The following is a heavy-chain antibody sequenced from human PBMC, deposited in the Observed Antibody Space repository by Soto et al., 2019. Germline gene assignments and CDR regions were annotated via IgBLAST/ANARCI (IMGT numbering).Heavy chain of an antibody. D-gene: IGHD5-12*01. Sequence: QVQLVQSGAEVKKPGSSVKVSCKASGGTFSSYAISWVRQAPGQGLEWMGGIIPIFGTANYAQKFQGRVTITADESTSTAYMELSSLRSEDTAVYYCARVTTNRNSGYDGYYYYGMDVWGQGTTVTVSS. V-gene: IGHV1-69*12. CDR1: GGTFSSYA. J-gene: IGHJ6*02. CDR2: IIPIFGTA. CDR3: ARVTTNRNSGYDGYYYYGMDV.